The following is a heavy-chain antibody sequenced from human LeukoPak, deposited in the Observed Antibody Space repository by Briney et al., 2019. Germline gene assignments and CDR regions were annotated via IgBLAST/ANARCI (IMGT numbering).Heavy chain of an antibody. Sequence: SETLSLTCTVSGGSISSYYWSWIRQPPGKGLEWIGYIYYSGSTNYNPSLKSRVTISVDTSKNQFSLKLSSVTAADTAVYYCARAGGSYPPSADYWGQGTLVTVSS. V-gene: IGHV4-59*01. D-gene: IGHD1-26*01. J-gene: IGHJ4*02. CDR2: IYYSGST. CDR3: ARAGGSYPPSADY. CDR1: GGSISSYY.